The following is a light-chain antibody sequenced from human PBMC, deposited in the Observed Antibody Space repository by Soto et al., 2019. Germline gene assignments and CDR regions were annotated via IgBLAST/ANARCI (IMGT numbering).Light chain of an antibody. V-gene: IGKV3-15*01. CDR3: QQADTFPVT. Sequence: ELVMTQSPATLSVSPGERATLSCRASQSVSSNLAWYQQKPGQAPRLLIYGASTRATGIPARFSGSGSGTDFTLTISSLQPEDSAIYYCQQADTFPVTFGQGTRLEIK. CDR1: QSVSSN. J-gene: IGKJ5*01. CDR2: GAS.